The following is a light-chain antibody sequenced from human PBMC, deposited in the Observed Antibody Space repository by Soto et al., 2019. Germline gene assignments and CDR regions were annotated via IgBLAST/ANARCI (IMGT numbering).Light chain of an antibody. CDR2: EDS. J-gene: IGLJ1*01. CDR1: SSDVGNYDL. V-gene: IGLV2-23*01. Sequence: QSLLTNPASLSGSPGQSITISCTGTSSDVGNYDLVSWYQQHPGKAPKLMIYEDSKRPSGVSNRFSGSKSGNTASLTISGLQAEDEADYYCCSYAGSSTLYVFGTGTKVTVL. CDR3: CSYAGSSTLYV.